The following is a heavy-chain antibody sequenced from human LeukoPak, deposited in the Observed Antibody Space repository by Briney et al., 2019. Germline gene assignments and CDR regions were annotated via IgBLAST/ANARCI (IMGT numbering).Heavy chain of an antibody. Sequence: SETLSLTCAVSGVPFSNYYWSWVRQSPTQGLEWIGEINHSGYTNYNPSLKSRVTMSIDTSKKKFSLKLTSVAAADAGVYYCTRAVAGYQDWGQGTLVTVSS. J-gene: IGHJ4*02. V-gene: IGHV4-34*01. CDR2: INHSGYT. D-gene: IGHD6-19*01. CDR1: GVPFSNYY. CDR3: TRAVAGYQD.